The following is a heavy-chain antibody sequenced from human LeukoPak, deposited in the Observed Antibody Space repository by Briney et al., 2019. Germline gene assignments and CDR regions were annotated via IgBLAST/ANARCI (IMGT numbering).Heavy chain of an antibody. D-gene: IGHD3-3*01. Sequence: GGSLRLSCAASGFTFSSYAMSWVRQAPGKGREWVSAISGSGGSTYYADSVKGRFTISRDNSKNTLYLQMNSLRAEDTAVYYCAKDRDFWSGYTDAFDIWGQGTMVTVSS. V-gene: IGHV3-23*01. CDR3: AKDRDFWSGYTDAFDI. CDR2: ISGSGGST. CDR1: GFTFSSYA. J-gene: IGHJ3*02.